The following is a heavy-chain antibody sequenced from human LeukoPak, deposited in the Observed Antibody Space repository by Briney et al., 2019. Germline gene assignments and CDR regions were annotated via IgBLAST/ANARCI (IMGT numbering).Heavy chain of an antibody. V-gene: IGHV4-39*01. D-gene: IGHD1/OR15-1a*01. CDR1: GGSISSSSYY. Sequence: SETLSLTCTVSGGSISSSSYYWGWIRQTPGKGLEWIGEISPSGGSKFYPPLKSRVTISMDTSKNQFSLHLRSVTAADTALYFCARVSGLNNFDSWGQGTLVIVSA. CDR2: ISPSGGS. J-gene: IGHJ4*02. CDR3: ARVSGLNNFDS.